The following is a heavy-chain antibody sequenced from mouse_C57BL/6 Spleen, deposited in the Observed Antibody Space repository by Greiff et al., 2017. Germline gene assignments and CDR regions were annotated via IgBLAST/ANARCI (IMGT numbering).Heavy chain of an antibody. CDR1: GFTFSDYG. J-gene: IGHJ2*01. D-gene: IGHD1-1*01. CDR2: ISSGSGTI. Sequence: EVQGVESGGGLVKPGGSLKLSCAASGFTFSDYGMHWVRQAPEKGLEWVAYISSGSGTIYYADTVKGRFTISRDNAKNTLFLQMTSLRSEDTAMYYCSRGGSSSYYFDYWGQGTTVTVSS. CDR3: SRGGSSSYYFDY. V-gene: IGHV5-17*01.